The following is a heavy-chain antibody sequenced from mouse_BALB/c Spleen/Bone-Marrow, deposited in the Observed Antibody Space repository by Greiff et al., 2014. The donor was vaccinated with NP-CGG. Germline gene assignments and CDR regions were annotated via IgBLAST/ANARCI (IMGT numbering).Heavy chain of an antibody. D-gene: IGHD1-1*01. CDR2: ISSYNGDT. CDR3: GRVSYFTAVGAIDY. J-gene: IGHJ4*01. V-gene: IGHV1-37*01. CDR1: GYSFTGYF. Sequence: VQLQQPGPELVKPGASVKISCKASGYSFTGYFMNWVKQSHGKSLEWIGRISSYNGDTCYNQKFKGKATLTVDKSSSTAHMEILSLTSEDYAVYYCGRVSYFTAVGAIDYWGPGTSVTVSS.